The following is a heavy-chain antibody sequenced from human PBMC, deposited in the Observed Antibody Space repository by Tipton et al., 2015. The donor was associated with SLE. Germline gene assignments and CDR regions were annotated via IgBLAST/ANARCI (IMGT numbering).Heavy chain of an antibody. CDR3: ARDLYDFSSGYTPSGAMDV. Sequence: TLSLTCTVSGYSINNGFYWGWIRQPPGKGLEWIGIIYHSGTTYYNPSLKSRVTISVDTSKNQFSLRLSSVTAADTAMYYCARDLYDFSSGYTPSGAMDVWGKGTTVTVSS. V-gene: IGHV4-38-2*02. D-gene: IGHD3-3*01. J-gene: IGHJ6*03. CDR1: GYSINNGFY. CDR2: IYHSGTT.